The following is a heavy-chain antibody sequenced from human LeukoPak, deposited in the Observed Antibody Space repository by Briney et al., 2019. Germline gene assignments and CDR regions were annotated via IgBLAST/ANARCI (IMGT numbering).Heavy chain of an antibody. J-gene: IGHJ4*02. V-gene: IGHV3-30-3*01. CDR2: ISYDGSNK. CDR3: ARDESTSFDY. Sequence: GGSLRLSCAASGFTFSSYAMHWVRQAPGKGLEWVAVISYDGSNKYYADSVKGRFTISRDNSKNTLYLQMNSLRAEDTAVYYCARDESTSFDYWGQGTLVTVSS. CDR1: GFTFSSYA.